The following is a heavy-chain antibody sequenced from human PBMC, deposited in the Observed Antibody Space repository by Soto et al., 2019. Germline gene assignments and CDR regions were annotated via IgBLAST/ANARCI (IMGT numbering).Heavy chain of an antibody. Sequence: ASETLSLTCTVSGGSVRDGSYYWAWLRQPPGKGLEWIGHIYHSGSTIYNPSLKSRVTISIDTSKSQFSLILNSVTAADTAVYYCARVGPWVPYYYDSSPYTFENWFDPWGQGTLVTVSS. V-gene: IGHV4-61*01. D-gene: IGHD3-22*01. J-gene: IGHJ5*02. CDR2: IYHSGST. CDR3: ARVGPWVPYYYDSSPYTFENWFDP. CDR1: GGSVRDGSYY.